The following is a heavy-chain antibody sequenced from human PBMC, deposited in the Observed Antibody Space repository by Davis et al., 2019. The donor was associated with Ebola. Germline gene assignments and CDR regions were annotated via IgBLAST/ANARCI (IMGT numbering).Heavy chain of an antibody. D-gene: IGHD2-2*01. CDR2: ISAYNGNT. CDR3: ARASCSSTSCIIYYYYGMDV. V-gene: IGHV1-18*01. Sequence: ASVKVSCKASGYTFTSYGISWVRQAPGQGLEWMGWISAYNGNTNYAQKLQGRVTMTTDTSTSTAYMELRSLRSDDTAVYYCARASCSSTSCIIYYYYGMDVWGQGTTVTVSS. J-gene: IGHJ6*02. CDR1: GYTFTSYG.